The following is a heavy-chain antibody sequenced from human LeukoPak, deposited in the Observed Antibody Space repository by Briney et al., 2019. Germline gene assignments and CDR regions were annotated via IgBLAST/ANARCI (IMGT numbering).Heavy chain of an antibody. CDR1: GFTFSSYA. CDR3: VRGSGWAYYFDY. V-gene: IGHV3-30-3*01. D-gene: IGHD6-19*01. J-gene: IGHJ4*02. Sequence: GGSLRLSCAASGFTFSSYAMHWVRQAPGKGLEWVAVISYDGSNKYYADSVKGRFTISRDSSKNTLYLQMNSLRAEDTAVYYCVRGSGWAYYFDYWGQGTLVTVSS. CDR2: ISYDGSNK.